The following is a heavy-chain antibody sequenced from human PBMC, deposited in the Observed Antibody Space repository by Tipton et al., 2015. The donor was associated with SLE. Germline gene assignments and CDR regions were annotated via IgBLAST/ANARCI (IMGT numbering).Heavy chain of an antibody. Sequence: SLRLSCAASGFTFSSYAMSWVRQAPGKGLAWVSAISGSGGSTYYADSVKGRFTISRDNSKNTLYLQMNSLRAEDTAVYYCAKDLNVNIVATKGGRDAFDIWGQATMVTVSS. CDR2: ISGSGGST. D-gene: IGHD5-12*01. V-gene: IGHV3-23*01. J-gene: IGHJ3*02. CDR1: GFTFSSYA. CDR3: AKDLNVNIVATKGGRDAFDI.